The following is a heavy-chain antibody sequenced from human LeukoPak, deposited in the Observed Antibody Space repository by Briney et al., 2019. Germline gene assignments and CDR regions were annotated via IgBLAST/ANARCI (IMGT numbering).Heavy chain of an antibody. CDR3: ASTRRPHGQWLFNFDY. D-gene: IGHD6-19*01. CDR1: XFTFSSYW. Sequence: PGXSXXXXCXASXFTFSSYWMSWVRQAPGKGLEWVANIKQDGSEKYYVDSVKGRFTISRDNAKNSLYLQMNSLRAEDTAVYYCASTRRPHGQWLFNFDYWGQGTLVTVSS. CDR2: IKQDGSEK. V-gene: IGHV3-7*01. J-gene: IGHJ4*02.